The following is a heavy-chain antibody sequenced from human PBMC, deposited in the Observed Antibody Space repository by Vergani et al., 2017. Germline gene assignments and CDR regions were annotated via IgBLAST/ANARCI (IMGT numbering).Heavy chain of an antibody. J-gene: IGHJ5*02. CDR1: GYTFSSYG. CDR3: ARDQLRYFGWPGDAPMWFDH. Sequence: QVQLVQSGAEVKKPGASVKVSCKASGYTFSSYGISWVRQAPGQGLQWMGWISAYNGNTNYAQKLQGRVTMTTDTSTSTAYMELRSLRSDETAVYYCARDQLRYFGWPGDAPMWFDHWGQGTLVTVSS. D-gene: IGHD3-9*01. CDR2: ISAYNGNT. V-gene: IGHV1-18*01.